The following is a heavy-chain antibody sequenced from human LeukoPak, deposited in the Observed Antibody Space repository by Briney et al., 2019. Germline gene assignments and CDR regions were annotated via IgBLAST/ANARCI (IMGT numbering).Heavy chain of an antibody. CDR3: ARRGYSGYDLQYFDS. CDR2: IYPTDSDT. J-gene: IGHJ4*02. CDR1: GYTFTSYW. Sequence: GESLKISCKGSGYTFTSYWIAWVRQTPGKGLEWVGLIYPTDSDTRYSPSFQGQGTISADKSISTAYLQWNSLKASDTAMYYCARRGYSGYDLQYFDSWGQGTLVTVSS. V-gene: IGHV5-51*01. D-gene: IGHD5-12*01.